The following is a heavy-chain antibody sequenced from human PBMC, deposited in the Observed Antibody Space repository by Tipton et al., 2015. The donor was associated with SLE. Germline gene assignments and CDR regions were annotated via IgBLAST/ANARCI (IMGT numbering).Heavy chain of an antibody. CDR2: IYYSGST. J-gene: IGHJ4*02. V-gene: IGHV4-39*07. Sequence: TLSLTCTVSGGSISSYYWGWIRQPPGKGLEWIGSIYYSGSTYYNPSLKSRVTISVDTSKNQFSLKLSSVTAADTAVYYCARDGITYYYDSSGYTPFDYWGQGTLVTVSS. D-gene: IGHD3-22*01. CDR1: GGSISSYY. CDR3: ARDGITYYYDSSGYTPFDY.